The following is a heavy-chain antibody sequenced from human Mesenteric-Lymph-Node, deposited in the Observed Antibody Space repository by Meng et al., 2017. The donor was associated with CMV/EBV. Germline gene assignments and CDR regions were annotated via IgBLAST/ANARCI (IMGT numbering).Heavy chain of an antibody. J-gene: IGHJ4*02. V-gene: IGHV1-18*04. CDR2: ISVYNGNT. Sequence: SGYTFNNYRIIWVRQAPGQGLEWMGWISVYNGNTNYAQKLQGRVTMTTDTSTSTAYMELRSLKSDDTAVYYCARETDGYGIVYYFDYWGQGTLVTVSS. D-gene: IGHD1-26*01. CDR1: GYTFNNYR. CDR3: ARETDGYGIVYYFDY.